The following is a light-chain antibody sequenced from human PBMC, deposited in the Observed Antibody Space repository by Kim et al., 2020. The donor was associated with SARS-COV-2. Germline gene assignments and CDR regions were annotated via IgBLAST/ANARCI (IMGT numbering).Light chain of an antibody. CDR1: SSNIGAGYG. V-gene: IGLV1-40*01. Sequence: QRVTISCTGSSSNIGAGYGVHWYQQLPGTAPKLLIYGNSNRPSGVPDRFSGSKSGTSASLAITGLQAEDEADYYCQSYDSSLSAYVVFGGGTKLTVL. J-gene: IGLJ2*01. CDR3: QSYDSSLSAYVV. CDR2: GNS.